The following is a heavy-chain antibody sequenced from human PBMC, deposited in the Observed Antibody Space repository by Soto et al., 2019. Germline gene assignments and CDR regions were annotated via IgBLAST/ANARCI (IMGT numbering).Heavy chain of an antibody. CDR2: IGGSGGDT. D-gene: IGHD3-10*01. V-gene: IGHV3-23*01. Sequence: GSLLLSCAATGXTFSSYSMSWVRQAPGKGLEWVSGIGGSGGDTYYADSVKGSFTVSRYNAENTLYLQLNRMRVEATAIYYCARRSWRGRADYWGQGILGTVSS. CDR3: ARRSWRGRADY. J-gene: IGHJ4*02. CDR1: GXTFSSYS.